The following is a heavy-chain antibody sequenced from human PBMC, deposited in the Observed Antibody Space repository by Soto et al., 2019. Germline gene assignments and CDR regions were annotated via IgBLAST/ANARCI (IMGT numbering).Heavy chain of an antibody. Sequence: QVQLVQSGAEVKKPGASVKISCEASGYSFTSQYVHWVRQAPGQGLEWMGIINPNGGSTTYAQKFPCKGTIAKDTSIITVYIDPNTLTFEATPVFYCAREQWLHSGGWGTEPLDIWGQGTMVTVAS. J-gene: IGHJ3*02. CDR2: INPNGGST. CDR1: GYSFTSQY. D-gene: IGHD6-19*01. CDR3: AREQWLHSGGWGTEPLDI. V-gene: IGHV1-46*03.